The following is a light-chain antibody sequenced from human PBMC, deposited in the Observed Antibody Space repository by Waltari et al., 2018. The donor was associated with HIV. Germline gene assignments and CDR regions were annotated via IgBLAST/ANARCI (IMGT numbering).Light chain of an antibody. CDR1: TSNIGSNY. J-gene: IGLJ2*01. Sequence: SVVTQPPSASGTPGRRVTISCSGNTSNIGSNYVFWYQHLPGTAPKLLIHRNDQRPSGVPDRFSGSTSGTSASLAISGLRSEDEADYYCVTWDDSLRGVVFGGGTKVAVL. CDR2: RND. CDR3: VTWDDSLRGVV. V-gene: IGLV1-47*01.